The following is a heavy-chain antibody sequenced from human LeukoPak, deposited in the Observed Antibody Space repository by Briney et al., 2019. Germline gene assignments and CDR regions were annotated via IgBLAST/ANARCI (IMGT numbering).Heavy chain of an antibody. CDR3: AKKLWRRYFDY. D-gene: IGHD3-10*01. J-gene: IGHJ4*02. CDR2: INHSGST. CDR1: GGSFSGYY. Sequence: PSETLSLTCAVYGGSFSGYYWSWVRQPPEKGLEWIGEINHSGSTNYNPSLKSRVTISVDTSKNQFSLKLSSVTAADTAVYYCAKKLWRRYFDYWGQGTLVTVSS. V-gene: IGHV4-34*01.